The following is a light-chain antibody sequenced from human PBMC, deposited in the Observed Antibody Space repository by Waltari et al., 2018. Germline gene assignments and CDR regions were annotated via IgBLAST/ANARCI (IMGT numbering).Light chain of an antibody. V-gene: IGLV2-14*01. Sequence: QSAPPQPASASGSPGHSTPISCPGTRSDVGGHNYDSCDQQHPGKAPKLMIYDVSNRPSGVSNRFSGSKSGNTASLTISGLQAEDEADYYCSSYTSSSTYVFGTGTKVTVL. CDR3: SSYTSSSTYV. CDR2: DVS. J-gene: IGLJ1*01. CDR1: RSDVGGHNY.